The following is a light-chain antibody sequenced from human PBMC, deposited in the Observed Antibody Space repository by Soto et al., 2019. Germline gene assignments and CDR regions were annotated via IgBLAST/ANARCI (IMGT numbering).Light chain of an antibody. CDR1: QNIYSN. CDR3: LQYHNLWA. V-gene: IGKV3-15*01. CDR2: RAS. J-gene: IGKJ1*01. Sequence: ILMTQSPASLSVSPGERATLSCRASQNIYSNIAWYQQRPGQAPRLLIYRASNMATGGPARFSGSESGTEFTLTISILQSEDFTVYSCLQYHNLWAFGQGTKVEIK.